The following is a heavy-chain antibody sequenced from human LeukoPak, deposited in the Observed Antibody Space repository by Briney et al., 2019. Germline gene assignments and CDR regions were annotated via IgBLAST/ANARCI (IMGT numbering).Heavy chain of an antibody. CDR1: GGSISSYY. Sequence: SETLSLTCTVSGGSISSYYWSWIRQPAGKGLEWIGRIYSSGSTKYNPSLKSRVTMSVDTSKNQFSLKLSSVTAADTAVYYCARDVREYSSSGGDYYFYMDVWGKGTTVTISS. CDR2: IYSSGST. D-gene: IGHD6-6*01. V-gene: IGHV4-4*07. J-gene: IGHJ6*03. CDR3: ARDVREYSSSGGDYYFYMDV.